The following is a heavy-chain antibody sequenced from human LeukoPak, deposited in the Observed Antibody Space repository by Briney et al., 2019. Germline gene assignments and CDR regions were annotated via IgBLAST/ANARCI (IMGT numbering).Heavy chain of an antibody. CDR3: ARDYYDSSGYYSGPTGWFDP. CDR1: GFTFDDYA. J-gene: IGHJ5*02. Sequence: GSLRLSCAASGFTFDDYAMHWVRQPPGKGLEWIGYIYYSGSTNYNPSLKSRVTISVDTSKNQFSLKLSSVTAADTAVYYCARDYYDSSGYYSGPTGWFDPWGQGTLVTVSS. D-gene: IGHD3-22*01. V-gene: IGHV4-59*01. CDR2: IYYSGST.